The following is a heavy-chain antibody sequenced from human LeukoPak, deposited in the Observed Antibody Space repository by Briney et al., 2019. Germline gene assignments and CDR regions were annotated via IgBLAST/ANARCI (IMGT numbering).Heavy chain of an antibody. V-gene: IGHV1-2*02. CDR1: GYTFTGYY. J-gene: IGHJ3*02. Sequence: ASVKVSCKASGYTFTGYYMHWVRQAPGQGPEWMGWINPNSGGTNYAQKSRGRVTMTRDTSISTAYMELSRLRSDDTAVYYCARYYDSSGYDAFDIWGQGTMVTVSS. CDR2: INPNSGGT. D-gene: IGHD3-22*01. CDR3: ARYYDSSGYDAFDI.